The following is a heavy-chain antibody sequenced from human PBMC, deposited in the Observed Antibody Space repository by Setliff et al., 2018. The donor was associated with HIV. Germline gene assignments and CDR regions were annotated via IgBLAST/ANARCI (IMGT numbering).Heavy chain of an antibody. J-gene: IGHJ4*02. Sequence: GGSLRLSCVASGVSFSNYWMSWVRQAPGKGLEWVANINEDGSEENYVESVMGRFTVSRDNTKKLVFLQMDSLRAEDTAVYYCARGLEFRSGWLEMPHILNYWGQGTLVTVSS. D-gene: IGHD6-19*01. CDR3: ARGLEFRSGWLEMPHILNY. CDR1: GVSFSNYW. CDR2: INEDGSEE. V-gene: IGHV3-7*01.